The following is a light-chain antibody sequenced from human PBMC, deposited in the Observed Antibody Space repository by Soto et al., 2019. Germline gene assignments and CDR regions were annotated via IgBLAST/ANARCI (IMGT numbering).Light chain of an antibody. V-gene: IGKV3-15*01. J-gene: IGKJ1*01. CDR1: QSVSSN. CDR2: GAS. Sequence: EIVMTQSPATLSVSPGERATLYFTASQSVSSNFAWYQQKPGQAPGLLIYGASTRATGIPARFSGSGSGTAFTLTISSLQSEDFAIYYCQQYDDWPPWTFGQGTKV. CDR3: QQYDDWPPWT.